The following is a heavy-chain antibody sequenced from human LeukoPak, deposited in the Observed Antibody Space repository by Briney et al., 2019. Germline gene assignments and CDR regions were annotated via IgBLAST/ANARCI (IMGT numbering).Heavy chain of an antibody. CDR2: ISASAGST. D-gene: IGHD1-7*01. Sequence: PGGSLRLSCAASGFTFNNYAMSWVRQAPGKGLEWVSAISASAGSTYYAGSVKGRFTISRDNSKNTLFLQMNSLRAEDTAVYYCAKNQGNWNYAGDYWGQGTLVTVSS. V-gene: IGHV3-23*01. CDR3: AKNQGNWNYAGDY. CDR1: GFTFNNYA. J-gene: IGHJ4*02.